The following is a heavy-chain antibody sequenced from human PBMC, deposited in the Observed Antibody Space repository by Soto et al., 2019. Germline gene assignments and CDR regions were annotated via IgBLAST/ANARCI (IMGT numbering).Heavy chain of an antibody. V-gene: IGHV1-18*01. D-gene: IGHD3-10*01. J-gene: IGHJ4*02. CDR3: ARCAEVRGVILYYFEY. CDR1: RYTFTSNG. CDR2: ISAYNGNT. Sequence: GASAKVCCKSRRYTFTSNGISSLRHYPGQGLEWMGWISAYNGNTNYAQKLQGRVTMTTDTSTSTAYMELRSLRSDDTAVYYCARCAEVRGVILYYFEYWGQGTLVTVSS.